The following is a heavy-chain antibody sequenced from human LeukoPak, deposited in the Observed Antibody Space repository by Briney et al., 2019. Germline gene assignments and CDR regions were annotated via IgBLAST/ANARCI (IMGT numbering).Heavy chain of an antibody. CDR1: GYTFTSYG. Sequence: ASVKVSCRASGYTFTSYGISWVRQAPGQGLEWMGWISAYNGNTNYAQKLQGRVTMTTDTSTSTDYMELRSLRSDDTAVYYCARGFGCGDYDGPFDYWGQGTLVTVSS. CDR3: ARGFGCGDYDGPFDY. CDR2: ISAYNGNT. D-gene: IGHD4-17*01. J-gene: IGHJ4*02. V-gene: IGHV1-18*01.